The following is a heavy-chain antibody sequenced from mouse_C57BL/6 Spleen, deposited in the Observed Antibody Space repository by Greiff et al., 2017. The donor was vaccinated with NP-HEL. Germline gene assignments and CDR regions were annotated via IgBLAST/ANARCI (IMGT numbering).Heavy chain of an antibody. D-gene: IGHD1-1*01. CDR3: ARHYGSSYGYFDV. CDR1: GFTFSSYG. J-gene: IGHJ1*03. Sequence: EVMLVESGGDLVKPGGSLKLSCAASGFTFSSYGMSWVRQTPDKRLEWVATISSGGSYTYYPDSVKGRFTISRDNSKNTLYLQMSSLKSEDTAMYYCARHYGSSYGYFDVWGTGTTVTVSS. CDR2: ISSGGSYT. V-gene: IGHV5-6*02.